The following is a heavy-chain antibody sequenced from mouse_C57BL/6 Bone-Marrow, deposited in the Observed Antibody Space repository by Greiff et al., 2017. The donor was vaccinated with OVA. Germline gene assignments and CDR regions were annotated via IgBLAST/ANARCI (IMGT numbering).Heavy chain of an antibody. V-gene: IGHV1-69*01. D-gene: IGHD1-1*01. Sequence: VQLQQPGAELVMPGASVKLSCKASGYTFTSYWMHWVKQRPGQGLEWIGEIDPSDSYTNYNQKFKGKSTLTVDKSSSTAYMQLGSLTSEDSAVYYCARSDYYGSTHWGQGTTLTVSS. CDR1: GYTFTSYW. J-gene: IGHJ2*01. CDR2: IDPSDSYT. CDR3: ARSDYYGSTH.